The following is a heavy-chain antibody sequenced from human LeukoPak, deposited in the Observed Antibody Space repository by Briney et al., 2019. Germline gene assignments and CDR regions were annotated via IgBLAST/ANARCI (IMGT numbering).Heavy chain of an antibody. D-gene: IGHD3-10*01. V-gene: IGHV3-30*18. CDR3: AKLGGLSGWYYFDY. CDR2: ISYDGSNK. CDR1: GFTFSSYG. J-gene: IGHJ4*02. Sequence: QPGRSLRLSCAASGFTFSSYGMHWVRQAPGKGLEWVADISYDGSNKYYADSVKGRFTISRDNSKSTLYLQMNSLRAEDTAVYYCAKLGGLSGWYYFDYWGQGTLVTVSS.